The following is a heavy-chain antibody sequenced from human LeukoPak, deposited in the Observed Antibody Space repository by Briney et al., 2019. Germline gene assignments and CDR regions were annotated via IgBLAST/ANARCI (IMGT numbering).Heavy chain of an antibody. J-gene: IGHJ4*02. V-gene: IGHV3-11*01. D-gene: IGHD3-10*01. Sequence: GSLRLSCAASGFTFSDYYMSWIRQAPRKGLEWVSYISSSGNTIYYAGSVKGRFTISRDNAKNSLYLQMNSLRAEDTGVYYCARSLVRGRDYWGQGTLVTVSS. CDR3: ARSLVRGRDY. CDR1: GFTFSDYY. CDR2: ISSSGNTI.